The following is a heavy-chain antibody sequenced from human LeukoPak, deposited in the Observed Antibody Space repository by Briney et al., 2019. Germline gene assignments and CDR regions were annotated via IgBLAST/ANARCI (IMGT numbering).Heavy chain of an antibody. Sequence: WIGYIYYSGSTYYNPSLKSRVTISVDTSKNQFSLKLSSVTAADTAVYYCAREGPYRYFDYWGQGALVTVSS. CDR2: IYYSGST. D-gene: IGHD5-18*01. CDR3: AREGPYRYFDY. J-gene: IGHJ4*02. V-gene: IGHV4-31*02.